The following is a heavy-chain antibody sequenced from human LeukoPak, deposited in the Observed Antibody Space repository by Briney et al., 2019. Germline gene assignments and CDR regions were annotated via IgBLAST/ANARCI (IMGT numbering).Heavy chain of an antibody. D-gene: IGHD6-13*01. J-gene: IGHJ5*02. CDR3: AKYSSSVWFDP. V-gene: IGHV4-34*01. CDR2: INHSGST. Sequence: PSETLSLTCAVYGGSFSGYYWSWIRQPPGKGLEWIGEINHSGSTNYNPSLKSRVTISVDTSKNQFSLKLSSVTAADTAVYYCAKYSSSVWFDPWGQGTLVTVSS. CDR1: GGSFSGYY.